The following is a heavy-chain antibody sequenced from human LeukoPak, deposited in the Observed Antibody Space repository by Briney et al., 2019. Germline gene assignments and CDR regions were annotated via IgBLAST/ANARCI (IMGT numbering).Heavy chain of an antibody. J-gene: IGHJ4*02. D-gene: IGHD5-12*01. V-gene: IGHV3-9*01. Sequence: GRSLRLSCAASGFTFDDYAMHWVRQAPGKGLEWVSGISWNSGSKGYADSVKGRFTISRDNAKNSLYLQMNSLRAEDTALYYCAKDLDPRTIVATITLDYWGQGTLVTVSS. CDR3: AKDLDPRTIVATITLDY. CDR1: GFTFDDYA. CDR2: ISWNSGSK.